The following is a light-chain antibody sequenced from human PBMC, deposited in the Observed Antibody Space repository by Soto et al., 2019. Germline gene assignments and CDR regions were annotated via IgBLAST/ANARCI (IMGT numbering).Light chain of an antibody. CDR1: QSVNSR. CDR2: GAS. V-gene: IGKV3-15*01. J-gene: IGKJ4*01. Sequence: EIVMTQSPATLPVSPGERATFSCRASQSVNSRLAWYQQNPGQAPRLLIYGASTRATGVPARFSGSGSGTEFTLTLNSLQSEDVAVYYCQQYDNWPLTFGGGTKVEIK. CDR3: QQYDNWPLT.